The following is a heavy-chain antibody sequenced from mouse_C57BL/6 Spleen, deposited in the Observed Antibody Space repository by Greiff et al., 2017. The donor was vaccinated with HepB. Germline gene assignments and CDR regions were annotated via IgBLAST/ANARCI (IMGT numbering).Heavy chain of an antibody. Sequence: VQLVESGAELARPGASVKLSCKASGYTFTSYGISWVKQRTGQGLEWIGEIYPRSGNTYYNEKFKGKATLTADKSSSTAYMELRSLTSEDSAVYFCARGITTVVAKAMDYWGQGTSVTVSS. V-gene: IGHV1-81*01. J-gene: IGHJ4*01. CDR1: GYTFTSYG. CDR3: ARGITTVVAKAMDY. CDR2: IYPRSGNT. D-gene: IGHD1-1*01.